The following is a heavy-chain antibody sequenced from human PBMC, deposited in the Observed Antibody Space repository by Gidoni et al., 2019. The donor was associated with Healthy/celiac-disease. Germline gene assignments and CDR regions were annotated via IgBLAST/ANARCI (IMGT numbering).Heavy chain of an antibody. J-gene: IGHJ4*02. CDR1: GFTFDDYA. CDR2: ISWNSGSI. D-gene: IGHD6-6*01. V-gene: IGHV3-9*01. CDR3: AKEFSSSSSDHS. Sequence: EVQLVESGGGLVQPGRSLRLSCAASGFTFDDYAMHWVRQAPGKGLEWVSGISWNSGSIGYADSVKGRFTISRDNAKNSLYLQMNSLRAEDTALYYCAKEFSSSSSDHSWGQGTLVTVSS.